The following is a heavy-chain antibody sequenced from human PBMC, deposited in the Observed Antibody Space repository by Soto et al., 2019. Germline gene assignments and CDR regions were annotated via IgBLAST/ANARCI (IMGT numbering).Heavy chain of an antibody. Sequence: GGSLRLSCAASGFTFSSYGMHWVRQAPGKGLEWVAVISYDGSNKYYADSVKGRFTISRDNSKNTLYLQMNSLRAEDTAVYYCAKGQYQLLCGSSCSAQYYYGMDVWGQGTTVTVSS. D-gene: IGHD2-2*01. CDR1: GFTFSSYG. CDR3: AKGQYQLLCGSSCSAQYYYGMDV. CDR2: ISYDGSNK. J-gene: IGHJ6*02. V-gene: IGHV3-30*18.